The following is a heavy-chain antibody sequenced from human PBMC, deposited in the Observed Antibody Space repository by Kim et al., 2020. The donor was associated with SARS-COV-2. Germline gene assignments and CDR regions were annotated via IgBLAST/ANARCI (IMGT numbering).Heavy chain of an antibody. D-gene: IGHD3-3*01. J-gene: IGHJ5*02. V-gene: IGHV1-18*01. CDR3: ARVGDFWSGYYTWPSVGFFDP. CDR1: GYTFTIYG. Sequence: ASVKVSCKASGYTFTIYGISWVRQAPGQGLEWMGWISAYNGNTNYAQKLQGRVTMTTDTSTTTAHMELRSLRSDDTAVYYCARVGDFWSGYYTWPSVGFFDPWGQGTLVTVSS. CDR2: ISAYNGNT.